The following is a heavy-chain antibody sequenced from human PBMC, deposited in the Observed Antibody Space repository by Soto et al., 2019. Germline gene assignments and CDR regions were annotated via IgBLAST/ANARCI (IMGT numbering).Heavy chain of an antibody. CDR1: GFTFSNFA. J-gene: IGHJ6*02. D-gene: IGHD5-18*01. CDR2: ITGSGEST. Sequence: EVQLLESGGGLVQPGGSPRLSCAASGFTFSNFAMSWVRQAPGKGLEWVSGITGSGESTYYADSVKGRFTISRDKPKTTLYLQMNSLSAEDTAMYYCAKEGGYSFGPGNYYGMDVWGQGTTVTVSS. CDR3: AKEGGYSFGPGNYYGMDV. V-gene: IGHV3-23*01.